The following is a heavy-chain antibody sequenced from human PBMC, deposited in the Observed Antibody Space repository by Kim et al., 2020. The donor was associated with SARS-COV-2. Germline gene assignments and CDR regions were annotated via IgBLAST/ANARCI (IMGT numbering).Heavy chain of an antibody. J-gene: IGHJ4*02. CDR1: GGSFSGYY. Sequence: SETLSLTCAVYGGSFSGYYWSWIRQPPGKGLEWIGEINHSGSTNYNPSLKSRVTISVDTSNNQFSLKLSSVTAADTAVYYCARGAQWIQLWLVHPEPGLKYYFDYWGRGTLVTVSS. V-gene: IGHV4-34*01. CDR3: ARGAQWIQLWLVHPEPGLKYYFDY. CDR2: INHSGST. D-gene: IGHD5-18*01.